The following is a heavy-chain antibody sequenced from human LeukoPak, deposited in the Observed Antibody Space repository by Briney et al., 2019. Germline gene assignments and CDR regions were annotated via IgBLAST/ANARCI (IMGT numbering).Heavy chain of an antibody. J-gene: IGHJ5*02. Sequence: ASVKVSCKASGYTFTGYYMHWVRQAPGQGLEWMGWINPNSGGTNYAQKFQGRVTMTRDTSISTAYMELSRLRSDDTAVYYCAGGYSSGKAATNGDWFDPWGQGTLVTVSS. CDR2: INPNSGGT. D-gene: IGHD6-19*01. CDR1: GYTFTGYY. V-gene: IGHV1-2*02. CDR3: AGGYSSGKAATNGDWFDP.